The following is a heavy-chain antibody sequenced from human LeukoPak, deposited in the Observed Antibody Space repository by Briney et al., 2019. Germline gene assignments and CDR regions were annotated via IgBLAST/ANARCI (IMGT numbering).Heavy chain of an antibody. CDR1: GGSISIYY. CDR3: ARGSGGSCSSCWFDP. D-gene: IGHD2-15*01. V-gene: IGHV4-59*01. J-gene: IGHJ5*02. CDR2: IYYSGST. Sequence: SETLSLTCTVSGGSISIYYWSWIRQPPGKGLEWIGYIYYSGSTNYNPSLKSRVTISVDTSKNQFSLKLSSVTAADTAVYYCARGSGGSCSSCWFDPWGQGTLVTVSS.